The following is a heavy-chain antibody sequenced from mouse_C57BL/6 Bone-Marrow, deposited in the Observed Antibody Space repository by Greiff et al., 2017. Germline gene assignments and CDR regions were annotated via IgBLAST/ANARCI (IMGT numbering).Heavy chain of an antibody. Sequence: VQLQASGPELVKPGASVKIPCKASGYTFTDYNMDWVKQSHGKSLEWIGDINPNNGGTIYNQKFKGKATLTVDKSSSTAYMELRSLTSEDTAVYYCAAGPWFAYWGQGTLVTVSA. J-gene: IGHJ3*01. CDR2: INPNNGGT. CDR1: GYTFTDYN. CDR3: AAGPWFAY. V-gene: IGHV1-18*01.